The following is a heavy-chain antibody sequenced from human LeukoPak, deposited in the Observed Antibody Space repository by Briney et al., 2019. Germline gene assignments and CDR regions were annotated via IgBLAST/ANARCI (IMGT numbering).Heavy chain of an antibody. Sequence: PSETLSLTCTVSGGSISSSSYYWGWIRQPPGKGLEWIGSIYYSGSTYYNPSLKSRVTISVDTSKNQFSLKLSSVTAADTAVYYCARLCGGDCYSLFDYWGQGTPVTVSS. CDR1: GGSISSSSYY. CDR3: ARLCGGDCYSLFDY. CDR2: IYYSGST. J-gene: IGHJ4*02. V-gene: IGHV4-39*01. D-gene: IGHD2-21*01.